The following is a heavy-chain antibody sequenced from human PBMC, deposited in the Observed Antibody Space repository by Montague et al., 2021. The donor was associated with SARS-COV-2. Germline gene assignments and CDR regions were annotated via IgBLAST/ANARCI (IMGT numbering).Heavy chain of an antibody. D-gene: IGHD3-10*01. CDR1: GGSITRNYY. J-gene: IGHJ3*01. CDR2: IYYSGTT. V-gene: IGHV4-39*01. Sequence: SETLSLTCTVSGGSITRNYYWGWIRQPLGKGLEWVGNIYYSGTTFINPSLESLVTISVDASKNQFSLNLTSVTAARTAVYYCARPPVRGVPKAFDLWGQGAFVIVSS. CDR3: ARPPVRGVPKAFDL.